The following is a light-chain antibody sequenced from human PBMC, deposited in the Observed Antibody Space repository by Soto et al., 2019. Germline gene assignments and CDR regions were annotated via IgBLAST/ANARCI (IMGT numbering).Light chain of an antibody. CDR1: QVISSW. CDR2: AAS. Sequence: DIQMTQAPSFVSAFVGDRVTITCRASQVISSWLAWYQQKPGKAPKLLIYAASSLQSGVPSRFSGREAGTNFTLPISSLQPDDFATYYCQRPSISPPPLGGGTKVELK. CDR3: QRPSISPPP. V-gene: IGKV1-12*01. J-gene: IGKJ4*01.